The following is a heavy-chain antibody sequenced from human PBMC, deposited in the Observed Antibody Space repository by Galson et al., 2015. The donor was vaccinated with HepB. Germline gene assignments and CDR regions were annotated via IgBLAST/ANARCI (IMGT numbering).Heavy chain of an antibody. J-gene: IGHJ4*02. V-gene: IGHV1-18*01. CDR2: INAYNGNT. CDR3: ARDRRIVGATTVFHDDS. CDR1: GYTFTSYG. D-gene: IGHD1-26*01. Sequence: SVKVSCKASGYTFTSYGISWVRQAPGQGLEWMGWINAYNGNTNYALKLQGRVTMTTDTSTSTAYMELRSLRSDDTAVYYCARDRRIVGATTVFHDDSWGQGTLVTVSS.